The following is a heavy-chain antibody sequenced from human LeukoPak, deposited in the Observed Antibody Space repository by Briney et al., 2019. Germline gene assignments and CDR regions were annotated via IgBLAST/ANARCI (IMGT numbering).Heavy chain of an antibody. D-gene: IGHD2-15*01. CDR2: INGSGGST. CDR1: GFTFSSYA. V-gene: IGHV3-23*01. CDR3: ARPPMLISSGGYCCFDY. J-gene: IGHJ4*02. Sequence: GGSLRLSCAGSGFTFSSYALSRVRQAPGKGLEWVSAINGSGGSTYYADSVKGRFTISRDNSKNTLYLQMDSLRAEDTAVYYCARPPMLISSGGYCCFDYWGQGTLVTISS.